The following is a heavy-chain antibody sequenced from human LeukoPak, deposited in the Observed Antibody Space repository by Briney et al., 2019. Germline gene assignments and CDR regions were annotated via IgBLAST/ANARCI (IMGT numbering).Heavy chain of an antibody. V-gene: IGHV3-23*01. CDR2: ISGSGGST. CDR1: GFTFSSYA. D-gene: IGHD2-15*01. J-gene: IGHJ4*02. Sequence: GGSLRLSCAASGFTFSSYAMSWVRQAPGKGLEWVSAISGSGGSTYYADSVQGRFTISRDNSKNTLYLQMNSLRAEDTAVYYCAIDIVVVVAATSDFDYWGQGTLVTVSS. CDR3: AIDIVVVVAATSDFDY.